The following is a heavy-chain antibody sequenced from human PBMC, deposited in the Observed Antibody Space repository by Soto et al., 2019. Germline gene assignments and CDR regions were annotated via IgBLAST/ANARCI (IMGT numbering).Heavy chain of an antibody. CDR3: ARAEVGYCSGGSCYPDAFDI. CDR2: IYSGGST. J-gene: IGHJ3*02. D-gene: IGHD2-15*01. V-gene: IGHV3-66*01. Sequence: GGSLRLSCAASGFTVSSNYMSWVRQAPGKGLEWVSVIYSGGSTYYADSVKGRFTISRDNSKNTLYLQMNSLRAEDTDVYYCARAEVGYCSGGSCYPDAFDIWGQGTMVTVSS. CDR1: GFTVSSNY.